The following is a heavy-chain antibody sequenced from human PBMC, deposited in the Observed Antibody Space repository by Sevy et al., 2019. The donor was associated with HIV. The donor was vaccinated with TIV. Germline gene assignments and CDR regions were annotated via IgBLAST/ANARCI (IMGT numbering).Heavy chain of an antibody. CDR2: INHSGST. CDR3: ARSRLLYDFWSGHHGGDAFDI. J-gene: IGHJ3*02. D-gene: IGHD3-3*01. Sequence: SETLSLTCAVYGGSFSGYYWSWIRQPPGKGLEWIGEINHSGSTNYNPSLKSRVTISVDTSKNQFSLKLSSVTAADTAVYYFARSRLLYDFWSGHHGGDAFDIWGQGTMVTVSS. CDR1: GGSFSGYY. V-gene: IGHV4-34*01.